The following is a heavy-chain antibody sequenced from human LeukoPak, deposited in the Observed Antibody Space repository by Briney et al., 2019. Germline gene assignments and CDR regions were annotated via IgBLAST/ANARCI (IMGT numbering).Heavy chain of an antibody. V-gene: IGHV1-69*04. Sequence: SVKVSCKASGGTFSSYTISWLRQAPGQGLEWMGRIIPILGIANYAQKFQGRVTITADKFTSTAYIELSSLRSEDTAVYYCARDGDGYTDTWGQGTLVTVSS. D-gene: IGHD5-24*01. CDR2: IIPILGIA. CDR1: GGTFSSYT. J-gene: IGHJ5*02. CDR3: ARDGDGYTDT.